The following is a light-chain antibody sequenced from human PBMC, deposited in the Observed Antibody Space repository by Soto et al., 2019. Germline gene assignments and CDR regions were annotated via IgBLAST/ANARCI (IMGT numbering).Light chain of an antibody. CDR2: GAS. CDR3: QQYNNWIT. J-gene: IGKJ5*01. V-gene: IGKV3-15*01. CDR1: QSVSSN. Sequence: EIVMPQSPATLSVSPGERDTISCRASQSVSSNLAWYQQKPGQAPRLLIYGASTRATGIPARFSGSGSGTEFTLTISSLQSEDFAVYYCQQYNNWITFGQGTRLEI.